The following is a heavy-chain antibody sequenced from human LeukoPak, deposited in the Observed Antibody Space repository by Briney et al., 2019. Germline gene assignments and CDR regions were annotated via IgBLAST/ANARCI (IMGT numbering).Heavy chain of an antibody. V-gene: IGHV4-39*07. D-gene: IGHD3-16*01. CDR2: IYYSGST. CDR3: ARVGFIQSLDY. Sequence: SETLSLTCTVSGGSISSSSYYWGWIRQPPGKGLEWIGSIYYSGSTYYNPSLKSRVTISVDTSKNQFSLKLSSVTAADTAVYYCARVGFIQSLDYWGQGTLVTVSS. J-gene: IGHJ4*02. CDR1: GGSISSSSYY.